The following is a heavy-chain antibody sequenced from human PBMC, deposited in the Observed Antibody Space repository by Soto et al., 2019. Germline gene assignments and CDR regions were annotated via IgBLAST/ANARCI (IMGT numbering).Heavy chain of an antibody. CDR3: ARTAGYSSRYYGMDV. V-gene: IGHV5-51*01. Sequence: PGESLKISCKGSGSSFTSYWIAWGRQRPGKGLGWMGIISPGDSDTSYSPSFQGQVTISADKSISTAYLQWSSLKASDTAMYYCARTAGYSSRYYGMDVWGQGTTVTVSS. D-gene: IGHD6-19*01. CDR2: ISPGDSDT. J-gene: IGHJ6*02. CDR1: GSSFTSYW.